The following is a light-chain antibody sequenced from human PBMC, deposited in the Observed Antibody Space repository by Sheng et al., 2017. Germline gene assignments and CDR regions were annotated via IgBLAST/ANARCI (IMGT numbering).Light chain of an antibody. V-gene: IGLV3-25*03. CDR1: ALPKQF. CDR2: KDS. J-gene: IGLJ1*01. CDR3: QSADSSGTYYV. Sequence: SYELTQPPSMSVSPGQTARITCSGDALPKQFAYWYQQKPGQAPVLVIYKDSERPSGIPERFSGSSSGTTVMLTISGVQAEDEADYYCQSADSSGTYYVFGTGTRVTVL.